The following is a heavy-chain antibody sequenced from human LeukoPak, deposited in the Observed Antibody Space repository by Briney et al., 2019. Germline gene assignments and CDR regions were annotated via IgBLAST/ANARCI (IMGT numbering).Heavy chain of an antibody. CDR1: GGSISSSSYY. Sequence: SSETLSLTYTVSGGSISSSSYYWGWIRQPPGKGLEWIGSIYYSGSTYYNPSLKSRVTISVDTSKNQFSLKLSSVTAADTAVYYCARLSGYCSSTSCWTWFDPWGQGTLVTVSS. V-gene: IGHV4-39*01. CDR3: ARLSGYCSSTSCWTWFDP. J-gene: IGHJ5*02. D-gene: IGHD2-2*03. CDR2: IYYSGST.